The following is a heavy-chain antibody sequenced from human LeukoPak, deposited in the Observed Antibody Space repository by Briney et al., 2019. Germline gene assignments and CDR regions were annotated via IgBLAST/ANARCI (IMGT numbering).Heavy chain of an antibody. V-gene: IGHV3-30*04. D-gene: IGHD2-2*01. J-gene: IGHJ3*02. CDR3: ARSVPSTSTYRNPIDI. CDR1: GFTFSSYA. Sequence: GRSLTLSCAASGFTFSSYAMHWVRQAPGKGLEWVTVISYDGNDKFYADSVEGRFTISRDNSKNSLYLQMNSLRTEDTAVYYCARSVPSTSTYRNPIDIWGQGTMVTVSS. CDR2: ISYDGNDK.